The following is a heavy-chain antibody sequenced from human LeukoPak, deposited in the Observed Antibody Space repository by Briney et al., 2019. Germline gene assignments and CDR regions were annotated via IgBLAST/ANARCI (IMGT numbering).Heavy chain of an antibody. CDR3: ARRAAQLLGFGMDV. CDR2: IYPAGSDI. V-gene: IGHV5-51*01. J-gene: IGHJ6*02. CDR1: GYSINNYW. Sequence: GESLKISCKGSGYSINNYWIGWVRQMPGKGLEWMGIIYPAGSDIRYSPSFQGQVTISADKSISTAYLQWSSLKASDTAMYYCARRAAQLLGFGMDVWGQGTTVTVSS. D-gene: IGHD1-26*01.